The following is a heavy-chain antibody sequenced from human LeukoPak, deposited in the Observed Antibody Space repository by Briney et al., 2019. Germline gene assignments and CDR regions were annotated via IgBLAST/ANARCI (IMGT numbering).Heavy chain of an antibody. CDR1: GYTFTSYY. CDR3: ARGGYSYGYYYYYYYMDV. Sequence: ASVKVSCKASGYTFTSYYMHWVRQAPGQGLEWMGIINPSGGSTSYAQKFQGRVTMTRDMSTSTVYMELSSLRSEDTAVYYCARGGYSYGYYYYYYYMDVWGKGTTVTVSS. CDR2: INPSGGST. J-gene: IGHJ6*03. D-gene: IGHD5-18*01. V-gene: IGHV1-46*01.